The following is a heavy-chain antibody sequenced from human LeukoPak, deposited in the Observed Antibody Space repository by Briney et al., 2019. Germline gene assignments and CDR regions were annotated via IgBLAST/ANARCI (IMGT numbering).Heavy chain of an antibody. V-gene: IGHV3-74*01. J-gene: IGHJ4*02. Sequence: PGGSLRLSCAASGFTFSSYWMHWVSQAPGKGLVWVSRINSDGSSTSYAGSVEGRFTISRHNAQNTLYLEMNSLRAEHTAVYYCARDPLELLWFGEFDYWGQGTLVTVSS. D-gene: IGHD3-10*01. CDR1: GFTFSSYW. CDR3: ARDPLELLWFGEFDY. CDR2: INSDGSST.